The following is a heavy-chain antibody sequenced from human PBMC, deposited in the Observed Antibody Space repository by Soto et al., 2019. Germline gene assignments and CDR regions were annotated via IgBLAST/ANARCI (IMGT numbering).Heavy chain of an antibody. CDR1: GFDFTYYA. Sequence: QVQLVESGGGAVQPGESLRLSCVASGFDFTYYAMHWVRQAPGKGLESVAVMSSDGSKIHHTDSVKGRFTISRDNSKNTLYLQMNSLRKEDTAVYFCAKDEGVGRTLGVFDYWGQGTLVSVSS. J-gene: IGHJ4*02. V-gene: IGHV3-30*18. CDR2: MSSDGSKI. D-gene: IGHD1-26*01. CDR3: AKDEGVGRTLGVFDY.